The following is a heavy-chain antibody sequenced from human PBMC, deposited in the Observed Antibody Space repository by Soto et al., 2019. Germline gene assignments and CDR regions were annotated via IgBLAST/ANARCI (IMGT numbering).Heavy chain of an antibody. CDR2: VNQSGTS. V-gene: IGHV4-4*02. CDR3: ARYRREAVAGYTLDN. Sequence: SETLSLTCGVSGDSTRIRYWWTWLRRPPGRGLEWIGEVNQSGTSNYNPSLKSRVTISEDTSKSQFSLKVNSMTAADTAVYYCARYRREAVAGYTLDNWGQGILVTVSS. J-gene: IGHJ4*02. CDR1: GDSTRIRYW. D-gene: IGHD6-13*01.